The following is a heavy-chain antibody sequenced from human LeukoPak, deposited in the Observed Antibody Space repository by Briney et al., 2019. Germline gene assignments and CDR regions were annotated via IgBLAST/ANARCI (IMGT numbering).Heavy chain of an antibody. J-gene: IGHJ5*02. CDR2: IIPIFGIA. CDR3: AVRKGEAVAGTGINWFDP. Sequence: ASVKVSCKASGGTFSSYAISWVGQAPGQGLEWMGRIIPIFGIANYAQKFQGRVTITADKSTSTAYMELSSLRSEDTAVYYCAVRKGEAVAGTGINWFDPWGQGTLVTVSS. V-gene: IGHV1-69*17. CDR1: GGTFSSYA. D-gene: IGHD6-19*01.